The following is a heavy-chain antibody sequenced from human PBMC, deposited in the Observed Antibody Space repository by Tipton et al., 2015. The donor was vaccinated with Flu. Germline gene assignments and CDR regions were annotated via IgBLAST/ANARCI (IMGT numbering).Heavy chain of an antibody. CDR2: TYQRSMWHH. CDR1: GDSVSSNVAT. CDR3: ARGSGSGPKDWFDP. J-gene: IGHJ5*02. D-gene: IGHD3-10*01. V-gene: IGHV6-1*01. Sequence: LVKPTQTLSLTCVISGDSVSSNVATWNWIRRSPSRGLEWLGKTYQRSMWHHIYAVSLRGRITITPDTSKNQFSLQLNSVTPEDTAVYYCARGSGSGPKDWFDPWGQGTQVTVSA.